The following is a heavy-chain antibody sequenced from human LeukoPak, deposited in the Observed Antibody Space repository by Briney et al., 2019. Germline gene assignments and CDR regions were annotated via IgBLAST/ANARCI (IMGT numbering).Heavy chain of an antibody. Sequence: PGRSLRLSCATSGFTFDDYAMHWVRQAPGKGLEWVSGISWNSGSIGYADSVKGRFTISRDNSKNTLYLQMNSLRAEDTAVYYCAKDVLGSGWYRVRGWFDYWGQGTLVTVSS. CDR2: ISWNSGSI. V-gene: IGHV3-9*01. CDR3: AKDVLGSGWYRVRGWFDY. D-gene: IGHD6-19*01. CDR1: GFTFDDYA. J-gene: IGHJ4*02.